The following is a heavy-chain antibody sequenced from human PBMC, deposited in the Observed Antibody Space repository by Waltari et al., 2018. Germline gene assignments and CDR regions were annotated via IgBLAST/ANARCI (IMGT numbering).Heavy chain of an antibody. CDR3: ATSLPYYDSSGYIY. CDR2: FDPEDGET. J-gene: IGHJ4*02. D-gene: IGHD3-22*01. CDR1: GYTLTELS. Sequence: QVQLVQSGAEVKKPGASVKVSCKVSGYTLTELSRHWVRQAPGKGLEWMGGFDPEDGETIYAQKFQGRVTMTEDTSTDTAYMELSSLSSEDTAVYYCATSLPYYDSSGYIYWGQGTLVTVSS. V-gene: IGHV1-24*01.